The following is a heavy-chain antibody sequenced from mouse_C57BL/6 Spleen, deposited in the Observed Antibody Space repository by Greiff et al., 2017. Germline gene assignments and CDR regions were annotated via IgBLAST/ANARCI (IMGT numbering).Heavy chain of an antibody. CDR1: GFSFNTYA. J-gene: IGHJ3*01. V-gene: IGHV10-1*01. Sequence: EVQLQESGGGLVQPKGSLKLSCAASGFSFNTYAMNWVRQAPGKGLEWVARIRSKSNNYATYYADSVKDRFTISRDDSESMLYLQMNNLKTEDTAMDYCVGQIYDGYRAWFAYWGKGTLVTVSA. CDR2: IRSKSNNYAT. CDR3: VGQIYDGYRAWFAY. D-gene: IGHD2-3*01.